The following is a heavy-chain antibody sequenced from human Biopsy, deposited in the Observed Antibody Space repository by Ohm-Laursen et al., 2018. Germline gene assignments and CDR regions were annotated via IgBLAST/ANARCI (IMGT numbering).Heavy chain of an antibody. CDR3: VRGRSPANY. J-gene: IGHJ4*02. CDR2: MNYSGST. CDR1: GGSLNFYY. V-gene: IGHV4-59*01. Sequence: GTLSLTCIVSGGSLNFYYWSWIRQPPGKGLEWIGYMNYSGSTKYSPSLKNRATVSFDTSRNQFSLKLTSMTPADTAVYYCVRGRSPANYWGQGALVIVSS. D-gene: IGHD3-16*01.